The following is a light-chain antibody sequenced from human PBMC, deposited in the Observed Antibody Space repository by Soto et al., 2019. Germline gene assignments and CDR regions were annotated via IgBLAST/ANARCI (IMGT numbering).Light chain of an antibody. CDR1: QGIRND. CDR2: SAS. CDR3: LQHNNYPPLT. J-gene: IGKJ4*01. V-gene: IGKV1-17*01. Sequence: DLQMTQSPSSLSASVGDRVTITCRASQGIRNDLAWYQQKPGKAPKRLIYSASSLQSGVPSRFSGSGSGTEFTLTISGLQPEDFATYYCLQHNNYPPLTFGGGTKVEIK.